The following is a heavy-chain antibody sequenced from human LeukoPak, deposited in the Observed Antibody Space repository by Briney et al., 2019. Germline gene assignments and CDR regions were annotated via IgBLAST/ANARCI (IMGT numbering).Heavy chain of an antibody. Sequence: PSETLSLTCTVSGGSISRGGYYWRWIRQRPGKGLEWIGYIYYSGSTYYNPSLKSRVTISVDTSKNQFSLKLSSVTAADTAVYYCARVSGSYYVFDYWGQGTLVTVSS. V-gene: IGHV4-31*03. CDR2: IYYSGST. CDR1: GGSISRGGYY. CDR3: ARVSGSYYVFDY. D-gene: IGHD1-26*01. J-gene: IGHJ4*02.